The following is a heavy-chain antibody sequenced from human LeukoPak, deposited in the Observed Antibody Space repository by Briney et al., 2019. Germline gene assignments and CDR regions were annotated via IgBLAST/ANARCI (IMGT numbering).Heavy chain of an antibody. J-gene: IGHJ4*02. CDR3: ARVVGDMVLREDY. Sequence: ASVKVSCKASGYTFTGYYMHWVRQAPGQGLEWMGWISAYNGNTNYAQKLQGRVTMTTDTSTSTAYMELRSLRSDDTAVYYCARVVGDMVLREDYWGQGTLVTVSS. V-gene: IGHV1-18*04. CDR2: ISAYNGNT. CDR1: GYTFTGYY. D-gene: IGHD3-10*01.